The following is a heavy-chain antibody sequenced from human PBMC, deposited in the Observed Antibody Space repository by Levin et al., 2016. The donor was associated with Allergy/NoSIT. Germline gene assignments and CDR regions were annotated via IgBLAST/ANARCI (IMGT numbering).Heavy chain of an antibody. D-gene: IGHD3-9*01. V-gene: IGHV4-59*08. Sequence: SETLSLTCSVSGASITSYSWNWIRQPPGKGLEWIGYILYSGSTKYNPSLESRVTISVDPSKNQFSLRLTSATAADTAIYYCARQTTAHFDWLLSFDQWGQGALLTVSS. CDR2: ILYSGST. CDR3: ARQTTAHFDWLLSFDQ. CDR1: GASITSYS. J-gene: IGHJ4*02.